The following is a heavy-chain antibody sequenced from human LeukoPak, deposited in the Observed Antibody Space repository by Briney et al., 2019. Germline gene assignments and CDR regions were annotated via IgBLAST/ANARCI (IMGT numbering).Heavy chain of an antibody. J-gene: IGHJ3*02. Sequence: PGGSLRLSCAASGFTFSSYAMSWVRQAPGKGLEWVSGISWNSGSIGYADSVKGRFTISRDNAKNSLYLQMNSLRAEDTALYYCAKDDGYCSGGSCFAFDIWGQGTMVTVSS. D-gene: IGHD2-15*01. CDR3: AKDDGYCSGGSCFAFDI. CDR2: ISWNSGSI. V-gene: IGHV3-9*01. CDR1: GFTFSSYA.